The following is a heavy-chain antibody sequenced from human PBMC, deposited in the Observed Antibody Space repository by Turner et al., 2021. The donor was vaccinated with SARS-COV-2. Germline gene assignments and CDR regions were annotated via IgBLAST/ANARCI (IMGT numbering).Heavy chain of an antibody. CDR3: AKYEGHNAAAFDF. D-gene: IGHD2-15*01. CDR2: IGGSSEET. J-gene: IGHJ3*01. Sequence: AIRGVRQAPGRGLEWVSSIGGSSEETYFANSAKGRFTISRDNSKSTLYLQMNSLRADDTAEYYCAKYEGHNAAAFDFWGQGTLVTVSS. V-gene: IGHV3-23*01. CDR1: A.